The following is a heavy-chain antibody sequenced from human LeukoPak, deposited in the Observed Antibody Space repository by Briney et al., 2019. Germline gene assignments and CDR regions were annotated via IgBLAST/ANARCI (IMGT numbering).Heavy chain of an antibody. CDR1: RFTFSSYT. Sequence: PGGSLRLSCAASRFTFSSYTINWVRQAPGKGLEWVSSISSSSSYIYYADSVRGRFTVSRDNAKNLLFLQMNSLRAEGTAVYYCARVGGSLYSYGMDVWGQGTTVTVSS. V-gene: IGHV3-21*06. CDR3: ARVGGSLYSYGMDV. CDR2: ISSSSSYI. J-gene: IGHJ6*02.